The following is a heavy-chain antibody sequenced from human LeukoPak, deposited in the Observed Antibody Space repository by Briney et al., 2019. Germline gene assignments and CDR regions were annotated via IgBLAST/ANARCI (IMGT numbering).Heavy chain of an antibody. J-gene: IGHJ4*02. V-gene: IGHV3-23*01. CDR3: ARDLTNIVVVPAVQPDY. CDR1: GFTFSSYA. D-gene: IGHD2-2*01. Sequence: GGSLRLSCAASGFTFSSYAMSWVRQAPGKGLEWVSAISGSGGSTYYADSVKGRFTISRDNSKNTLYLQMNSLRAEDTAVYYCARDLTNIVVVPAVQPDYWGQGTLVTVSS. CDR2: ISGSGGST.